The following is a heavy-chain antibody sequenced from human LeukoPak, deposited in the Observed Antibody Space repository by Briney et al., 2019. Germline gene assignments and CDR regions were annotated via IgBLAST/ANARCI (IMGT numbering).Heavy chain of an antibody. D-gene: IGHD6-13*01. CDR3: ARQIASAGTAGFDF. V-gene: IGHV4-4*07. Sequence: SETLSLTCTVSSDSISSFYWTWIRQPAGKGLEWIGRIYSTGSTNYNPSLKSRVTMSVDTSKKQFSLRLRSVTAADTAVYYCARQIASAGTAGFDFWGQGALVTVSS. CDR2: IYSTGST. J-gene: IGHJ4*02. CDR1: SDSISSFY.